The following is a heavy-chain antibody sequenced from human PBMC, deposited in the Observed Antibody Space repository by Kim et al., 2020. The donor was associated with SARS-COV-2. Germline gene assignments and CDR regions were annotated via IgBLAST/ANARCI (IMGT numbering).Heavy chain of an antibody. D-gene: IGHD6-13*01. CDR3: ARDRGVSIAAAGTGWFDP. J-gene: IGHJ5*02. Sequence: SETLSLTCTVSGGSISSYYWSWIRQPPGKGLEWIGYIYYSGSTNYNPSLKSRVTISVDTSKNQFSLKLSSVTAADTAVYYCARDRGVSIAAAGTGWFDPWGQGTLVTVSS. CDR1: GGSISSYY. V-gene: IGHV4-59*01. CDR2: IYYSGST.